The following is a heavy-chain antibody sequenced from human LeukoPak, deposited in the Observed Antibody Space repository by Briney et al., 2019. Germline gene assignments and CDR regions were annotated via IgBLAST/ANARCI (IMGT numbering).Heavy chain of an antibody. V-gene: IGHV3-30*02. Sequence: PGGSLRLSCAASGFTFSSYGMHWVRQAPGKGLEWVAVIWYDGSNKYYADSVKGRSTISRDNAENSLYQQMNSLRAEDTALYYCAKETFNWFDPWGQGTLVTVSS. D-gene: IGHD2/OR15-2a*01. CDR2: IWYDGSNK. CDR1: GFTFSSYG. J-gene: IGHJ5*02. CDR3: AKETFNWFDP.